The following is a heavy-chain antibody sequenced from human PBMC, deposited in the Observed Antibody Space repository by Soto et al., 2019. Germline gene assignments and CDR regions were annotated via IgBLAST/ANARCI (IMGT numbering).Heavy chain of an antibody. CDR1: GGTFSIYA. D-gene: IGHD3-3*01. CDR2: FDPEDGET. CDR3: ATEKLRFLEWLPRRPNWFDP. J-gene: IGHJ5*02. V-gene: IGHV1-24*01. Sequence: ASVKVSCTASGGTFSIYAISWVRQAPGKGLEWMGGFDPEDGETIYAQKFQGRVTMTEDTSTDTAYMELSSLRSEDTAVYYCATEKLRFLEWLPRRPNWFDPWGQGTLVTVSS.